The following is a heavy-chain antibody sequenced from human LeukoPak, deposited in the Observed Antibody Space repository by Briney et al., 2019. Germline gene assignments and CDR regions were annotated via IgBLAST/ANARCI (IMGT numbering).Heavy chain of an antibody. Sequence: GGSLRLSFAASGFTFSSYGMHWVRQAPGKGLEWVALIRYDGSNKYYADSVKGRFTISRDNSKNTLYLQMNSLRAEDTAVYYCAKDPASEWELLDIDYWGQGTLVTVSS. CDR1: GFTFSSYG. V-gene: IGHV3-30*02. CDR3: AKDPASEWELLDIDY. CDR2: IRYDGSNK. J-gene: IGHJ4*02. D-gene: IGHD1-26*01.